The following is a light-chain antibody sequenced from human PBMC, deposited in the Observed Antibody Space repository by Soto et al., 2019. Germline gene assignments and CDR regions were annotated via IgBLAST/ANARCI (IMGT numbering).Light chain of an antibody. J-gene: IGKJ2*01. CDR3: QQDDSLSS. Sequence: DIQMTQSPSTLSASVGDRVTITCRASQSVSGWLAWYHQKPGEAPKLLISKASTLENGVPSRFRGSESGTVFTLTISSLQPGDSGTYYCQQDDSLSSFGQGTKLEI. CDR1: QSVSGW. CDR2: KAS. V-gene: IGKV1-5*03.